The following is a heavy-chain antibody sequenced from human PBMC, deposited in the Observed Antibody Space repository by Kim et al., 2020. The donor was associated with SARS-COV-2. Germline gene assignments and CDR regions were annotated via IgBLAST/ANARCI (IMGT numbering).Heavy chain of an antibody. Sequence: GGSLRLSCAASGFTFSSYAMSWVRQAPGKGLEWVSAISGSGGSTYYADSVKGRFTISRDNSKNTLYLQMNSLRAEDTAVYYCAKDLSGDGSGSYCSYWGQGTLVTVSS. D-gene: IGHD3-10*01. CDR3: AKDLSGDGSGSYCSY. CDR2: ISGSGGST. V-gene: IGHV3-23*01. J-gene: IGHJ4*02. CDR1: GFTFSSYA.